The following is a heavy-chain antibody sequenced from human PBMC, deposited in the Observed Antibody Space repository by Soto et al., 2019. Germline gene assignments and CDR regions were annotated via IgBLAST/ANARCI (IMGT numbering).Heavy chain of an antibody. CDR2: IDPSDSQT. D-gene: IGHD3-22*01. CDR1: GYRSAGLW. CDR3: ARQIYDSDTGPNFQYYFDS. V-gene: IGHV5-10-1*01. J-gene: IGHJ4*02. Sequence: PGQLLKICCRGAGYRSAGLWITWVRQKPGKGLEWMGRIDPSDSQTYYSPSFRGHVTISVAKSITTVFLQWSSLRASDTAMYYCARQIYDSDTGPNFQYYFDSWGQGTPVTVSS.